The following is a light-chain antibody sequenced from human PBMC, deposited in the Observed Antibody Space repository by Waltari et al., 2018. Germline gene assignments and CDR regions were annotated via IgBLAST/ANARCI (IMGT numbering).Light chain of an antibody. J-gene: IGKJ4*01. CDR3: QQANDFPSLS. CDR1: QDIGTW. CDR2: DAS. V-gene: IGKV1-12*02. Sequence: DIQMTQSPSSVSAPVGDRVTITCRASQDIGTWLAWYQQKPGRAPNLLIYDASSLHSGVPSRLSGSGSGILFTLTISSLQPEDSATYFCQQANDFPSLSFGGGTKVEIQ.